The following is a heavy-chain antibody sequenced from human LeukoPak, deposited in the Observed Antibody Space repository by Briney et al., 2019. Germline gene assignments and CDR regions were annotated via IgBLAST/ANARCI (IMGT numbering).Heavy chain of an antibody. J-gene: IGHJ4*02. D-gene: IGHD4-17*01. CDR3: ARGRKPVTCDY. CDR2: IWYDGSNK. Sequence: PGGSLRLSCAASGFTFSSYGMHWVRQAPGKGLEWVAVIWYDGSNKYYADSVKGRFTISRDNSKNTLYLQMNSLRAEDTAVYYCARGRKPVTCDYWGQGTLVTVSS. CDR1: GFTFSSYG. V-gene: IGHV3-33*08.